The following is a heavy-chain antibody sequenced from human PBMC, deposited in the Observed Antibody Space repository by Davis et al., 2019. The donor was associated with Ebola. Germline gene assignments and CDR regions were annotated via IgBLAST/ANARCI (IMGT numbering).Heavy chain of an antibody. V-gene: IGHV5-10-1*01. CDR3: ARFEETHHENYYYYYMDV. Sequence: PGGSLRLSCKGSGYSFTSYWISWVRQMPGKDLEWMGRIDPSDSYTNYSPSFQGHVTISADKSISTAYLQWSSLKASDTAMYYCARFEETHHENYYYYYMDVWGKGTTVTVSS. CDR2: IDPSDSYT. CDR1: GYSFTSYW. J-gene: IGHJ6*03. D-gene: IGHD3-9*01.